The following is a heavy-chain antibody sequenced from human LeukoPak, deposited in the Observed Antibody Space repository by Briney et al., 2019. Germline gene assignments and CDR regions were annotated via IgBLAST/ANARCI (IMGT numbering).Heavy chain of an antibody. CDR3: ARGGTCIHLCDY. CDR1: GFSFGGYW. Sequence: GGSLRLCCAVSGFSFGGYWMHWVRQAPGKGLEWVSRINEDGSVLSYADAVKGRFTISSDNSKNTLSLQMNSLRAEDTAVYYCARGGTCIHLCDYWGQGTLVTVSS. CDR2: INEDGSVL. J-gene: IGHJ4*02. V-gene: IGHV3-74*01. D-gene: IGHD5-18*01.